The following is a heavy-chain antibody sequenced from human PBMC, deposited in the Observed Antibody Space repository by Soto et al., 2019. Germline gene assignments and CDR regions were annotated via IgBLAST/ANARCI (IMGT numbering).Heavy chain of an antibody. J-gene: IGHJ4*02. V-gene: IGHV1-69*08. CDR3: ARDNYGDSVDY. CDR1: GGTFSSYT. Sequence: QVQLVQSGAEVKKPGSSVKVSCKASGGTFSSYTISWVRQAPGQGLEWIGRIIPILGIANYAQKFQGRVTITADKSTSTAYMELSSLRSEDTAVYYCARDNYGDSVDYWGQGTLVTVSS. CDR2: IIPILGIA. D-gene: IGHD4-17*01.